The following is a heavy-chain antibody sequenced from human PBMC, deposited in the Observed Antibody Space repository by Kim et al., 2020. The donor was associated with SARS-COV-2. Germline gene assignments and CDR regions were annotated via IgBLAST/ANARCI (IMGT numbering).Heavy chain of an antibody. V-gene: IGHV3-23*01. CDR3: VKGEFTYTLPYYFDY. Sequence: DAGKGRFTISRDNSKNTLYLQMNSLRAEDTAVYYCVKGEFTYTLPYYFDYWGQGTLVTVSS. J-gene: IGHJ4*02. D-gene: IGHD3-16*01.